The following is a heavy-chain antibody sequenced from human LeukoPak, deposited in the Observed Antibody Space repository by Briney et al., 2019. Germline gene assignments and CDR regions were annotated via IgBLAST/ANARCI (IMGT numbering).Heavy chain of an antibody. CDR3: VRDGDDFNFDY. D-gene: IGHD5-24*01. Sequence: GGSLRLSCAASGFTFRSYRMHWVRQAPGKGLEWVSRVIRDGSFTNYADSVKGRFTISRDNAKNTLYLQMSSLRAEETAVYFCVRDGDDFNFDYWGQGSLVTVSS. V-gene: IGHV3-74*01. CDR1: GFTFRSYR. CDR2: VIRDGSFT. J-gene: IGHJ4*02.